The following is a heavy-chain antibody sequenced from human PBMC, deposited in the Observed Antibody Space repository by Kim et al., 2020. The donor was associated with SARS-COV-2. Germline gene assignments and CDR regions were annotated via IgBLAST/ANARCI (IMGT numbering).Heavy chain of an antibody. CDR3: SKKGYSYSEGY. CDR2: T. J-gene: IGHJ4*02. D-gene: IGHD5-18*01. V-gene: IGHV3-23*01. Sequence: TYYADSVKGRFTISKDKSKNTLYLQMNSLRVEDTAVYYCSKKGYSYSEGYWGQGTLVTVSS.